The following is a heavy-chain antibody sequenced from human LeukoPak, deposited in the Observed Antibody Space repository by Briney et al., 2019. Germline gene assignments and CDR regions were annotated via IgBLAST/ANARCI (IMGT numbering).Heavy chain of an antibody. Sequence: PGGSLRLSCAASGFTFSSYAMSWVRQAPGKGLEWVSSISSSSSYIYYADSVKGRFTISRDNAKNSLYLQMNSLRAEDTAVYYCARARAAAGPLDYWGQGTLVTVSS. J-gene: IGHJ4*02. CDR3: ARARAAAGPLDY. CDR1: GFTFSSYA. D-gene: IGHD6-13*01. V-gene: IGHV3-21*01. CDR2: ISSSSSYI.